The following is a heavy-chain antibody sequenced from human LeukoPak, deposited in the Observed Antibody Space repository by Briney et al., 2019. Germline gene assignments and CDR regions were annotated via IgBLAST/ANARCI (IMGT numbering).Heavy chain of an antibody. Sequence: GGSLRLSRAASGFTFSSYGMHWVRQAPGKGLEWVAVIWYDGTNKYYADSVKGRFTISRDSSKNTLYLQMNNLRAEDTAIYYCARAAYDSTGYLTLWGQGTLVTVSS. CDR3: ARAAYDSTGYLTL. J-gene: IGHJ4*02. V-gene: IGHV3-33*01. D-gene: IGHD3-22*01. CDR2: IWYDGTNK. CDR1: GFTFSSYG.